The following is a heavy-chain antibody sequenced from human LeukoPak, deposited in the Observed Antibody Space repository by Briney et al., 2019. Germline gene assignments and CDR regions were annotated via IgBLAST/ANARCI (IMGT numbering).Heavy chain of an antibody. CDR3: AKGQYSAGATIFGVVSTPLDY. CDR2: ISGGSSTI. CDR1: GFTFSSYS. V-gene: IGHV3-48*01. Sequence: GGSLRLSCAASGFTFSSYSMNWVRQAPGKGLEWVSYISGGSSTIYYADSVKGRFTISRDNAKNSLYLQMNSLRAEDTAVYYCAKGQYSAGATIFGVVSTPLDYWGQGTLVTVSS. D-gene: IGHD3-3*01. J-gene: IGHJ4*02.